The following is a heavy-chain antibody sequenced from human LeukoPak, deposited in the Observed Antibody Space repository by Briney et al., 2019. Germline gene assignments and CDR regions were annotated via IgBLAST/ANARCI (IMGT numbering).Heavy chain of an antibody. CDR3: ARFYCSSTSCLEDY. J-gene: IGHJ4*02. D-gene: IGHD2-2*01. CDR2: INSDGSST. V-gene: IGHV3-74*01. Sequence: GGSLRLSCAASGFTFSTYWMHWVRQAPGKGLVWVSRINSDGSSTSYAGSVKGRFTISRDNAKNTLYLQMNSLRAEDTAVYYCARFYCSSTSCLEDYWSQGTLVTVSS. CDR1: GFTFSTYW.